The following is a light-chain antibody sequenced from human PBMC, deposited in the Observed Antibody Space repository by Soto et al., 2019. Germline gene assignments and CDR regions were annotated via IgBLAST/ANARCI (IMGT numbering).Light chain of an antibody. Sequence: EIVLAQSTGTLSVSPGERATLSCRASEHVSSTSLAWYQQRPDQAPRLLIYGASSRATGIPDRFSGRGSGTDNTLTISRLEPEDYTVYYCQHYHTSPFTCGPWTKVEI. CDR3: QHYHTSPFT. CDR1: EHVSSTS. CDR2: GAS. J-gene: IGKJ3*01. V-gene: IGKV3-20*01.